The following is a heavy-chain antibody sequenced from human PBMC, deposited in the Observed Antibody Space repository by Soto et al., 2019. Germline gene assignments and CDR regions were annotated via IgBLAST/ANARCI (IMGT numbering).Heavy chain of an antibody. D-gene: IGHD2-21*02. V-gene: IGHV4-30-4*01. CDR1: GGSISSGDYY. Sequence: QVQLQESDPGLVKPSQTLSLTCTVSGGSISSGDYYWSWIRQPPGKGLEWIGYIYYSGSTYYNPSLKSRVTISVDTSKNQFSLKLSSVTAADTAVYYCARDPCGGDCYGSNWFDPWGQGTLVTVSS. CDR3: ARDPCGGDCYGSNWFDP. J-gene: IGHJ5*02. CDR2: IYYSGST.